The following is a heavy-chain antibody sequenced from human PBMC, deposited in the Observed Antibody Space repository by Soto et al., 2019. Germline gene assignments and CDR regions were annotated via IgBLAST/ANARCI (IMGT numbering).Heavy chain of an antibody. CDR2: IIPIFGTA. Sequence: SVKVSCKASGGTFSSYAISWVRQAPGQGLEWMGGIIPIFGTANYAQKSQGRVTITADESTSTAYMELSSLRSEDTAVYYCASPVTIFGVVRYYYYYGMDVWGQGTTVTVSS. CDR1: GGTFSSYA. CDR3: ASPVTIFGVVRYYYYYGMDV. D-gene: IGHD3-3*01. V-gene: IGHV1-69*13. J-gene: IGHJ6*02.